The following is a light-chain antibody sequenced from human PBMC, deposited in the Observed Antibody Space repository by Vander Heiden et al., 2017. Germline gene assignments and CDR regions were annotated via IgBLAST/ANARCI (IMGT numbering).Light chain of an antibody. CDR2: SND. V-gene: IGLV1-44*01. Sequence: VMTQPPSASGTPGQTVTISGSGSSSNLGSNTVKWYQQFPGTDPKLLVYSNDQRPSGVPDRFSGSKSGTSASLAIRGLQSEDEATYYCAGWDDSLSGWVFGGGTKLTVL. CDR3: AGWDDSLSGWV. CDR1: SSNLGSNT. J-gene: IGLJ3*02.